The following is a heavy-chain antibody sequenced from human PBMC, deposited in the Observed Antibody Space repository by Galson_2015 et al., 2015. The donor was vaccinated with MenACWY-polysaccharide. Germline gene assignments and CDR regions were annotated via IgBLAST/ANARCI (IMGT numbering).Heavy chain of an antibody. CDR3: ARLAVDDYFDY. Sequence: SLRLSCAASAFTVSSNHMSWVRQAPGTGLEWVSVIYSGGSTYYADSVKGRFTISRDNSKNTLYPQMNSLRAEDTALYYCARLAVDDYFDYWGQGTLVAVSS. J-gene: IGHJ4*02. D-gene: IGHD6-19*01. CDR1: AFTVSSNH. V-gene: IGHV3-66*01. CDR2: IYSGGST.